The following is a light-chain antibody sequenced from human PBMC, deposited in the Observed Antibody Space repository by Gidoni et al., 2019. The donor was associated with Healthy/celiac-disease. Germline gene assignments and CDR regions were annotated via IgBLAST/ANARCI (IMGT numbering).Light chain of an antibody. J-gene: IGLJ3*02. CDR3: AAWDDSLIWV. Sequence: QSVLTQPPSPSGTPGQRVTISCSGSSSNIGSNYVYWYQQLPGTAPKLLIYRNNQRPSGVPDRFSGSKSGTSASLAISGLRSEDEADYYCAAWDDSLIWVFGGGTKLTVL. V-gene: IGLV1-47*01. CDR2: RNN. CDR1: SSNIGSNY.